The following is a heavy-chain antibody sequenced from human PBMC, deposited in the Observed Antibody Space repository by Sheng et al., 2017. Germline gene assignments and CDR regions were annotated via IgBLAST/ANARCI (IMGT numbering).Heavy chain of an antibody. Sequence: QVQLVQSGAEVKKPGSSVKVSCKASGGTFSSYAISWVRQAPGQGLEWMGGIIPILGIANYAQKFQGRVTITADKSTSTAYMELSSLRSEDTAVYYCARTQVPYQLPMGDWFDPWGQGTLVTVSS. D-gene: IGHD2-2*01. J-gene: IGHJ5*02. CDR3: ARTQVPYQLPMGDWFDP. CDR2: IIPILGIA. CDR1: GGTFSSYA. V-gene: IGHV1-69*04.